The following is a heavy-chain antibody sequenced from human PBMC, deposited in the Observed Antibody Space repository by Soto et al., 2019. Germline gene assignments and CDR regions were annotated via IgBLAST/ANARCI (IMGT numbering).Heavy chain of an antibody. CDR1: VGSISSGGYD. Sequence: SETLPLTCIFYVGSISSGGYDWPWIRQHPGKGLEWIGYIYYSGSTYYNPSLKSRVTISVDTSKNQFSLKLSSVTAADTAVYYCARHLLYGDYADAFDIWGQGTMVTV. CDR2: IYYSGST. D-gene: IGHD4-17*01. CDR3: ARHLLYGDYADAFDI. J-gene: IGHJ3*02. V-gene: IGHV4-31*03.